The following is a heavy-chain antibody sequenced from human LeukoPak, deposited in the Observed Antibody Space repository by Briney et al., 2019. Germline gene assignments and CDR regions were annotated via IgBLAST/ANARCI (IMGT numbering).Heavy chain of an antibody. CDR3: ARTYYYDSSGYPVQVSDAFDT. V-gene: IGHV1-69*13. CDR1: GGTFSSYA. J-gene: IGHJ3*02. CDR2: IIPIFHTA. D-gene: IGHD3-22*01. Sequence: SVKVSCKASGGTFSSYAISWVRQAPGQGLEWMGGIIPIFHTADYAQKFQGRVTITADESTSTVYMELSRLRSEDTAMYYCARTYYYDSSGYPVQVSDAFDTWGQGTMVTVSS.